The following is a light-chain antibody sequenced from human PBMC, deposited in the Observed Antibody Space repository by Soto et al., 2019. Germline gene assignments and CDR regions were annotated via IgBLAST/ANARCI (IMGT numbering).Light chain of an antibody. J-gene: IGKJ2*01. CDR2: GAS. Sequence: EIVLTQSPGTLSLSPGERATLSCRASQSVSSSYLAWYQQKPGQAPRLLIYGASSRATGIQDRFSGSGSGTDFTLTLSRLEPEDFAVYYCQQYGSSPYTFGQGTKLEIK. V-gene: IGKV3-20*01. CDR3: QQYGSSPYT. CDR1: QSVSSSY.